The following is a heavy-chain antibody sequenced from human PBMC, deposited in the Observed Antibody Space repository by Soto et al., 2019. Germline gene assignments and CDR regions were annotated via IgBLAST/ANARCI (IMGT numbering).Heavy chain of an antibody. CDR2: IIPILGIA. Sequence: SVKVSCKASGGTFSSYTISWVRQAPGQGLEWMRRIIPILGIANYAQKFQGRVTITADKSTSTAYMELSSLRSEDTAVYYCAREAPPYCSGGSCYPDYWGQGTLVTVSS. CDR3: AREAPPYCSGGSCYPDY. V-gene: IGHV1-69*04. CDR1: GGTFSSYT. J-gene: IGHJ4*02. D-gene: IGHD2-15*01.